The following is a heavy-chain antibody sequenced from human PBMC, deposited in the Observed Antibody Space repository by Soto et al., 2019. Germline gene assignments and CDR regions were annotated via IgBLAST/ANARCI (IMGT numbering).Heavy chain of an antibody. V-gene: IGHV1-69*08. CDR2: IIPILGIA. Sequence: QVQLVQSGAEVKKPGSSVKVSCKASGGTFSSYTINWVRQAPGQGLEWMGRIIPILGIANYAQKFQGRVTITADKSTSTAYMELSSLRSEDTAVYYCARDLNYYESNDDYWGQGTLVTVSS. J-gene: IGHJ4*02. CDR1: GGTFSSYT. D-gene: IGHD3-22*01. CDR3: ARDLNYYESNDDY.